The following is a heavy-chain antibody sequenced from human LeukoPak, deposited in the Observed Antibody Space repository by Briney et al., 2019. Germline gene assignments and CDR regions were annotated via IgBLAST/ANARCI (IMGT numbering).Heavy chain of an antibody. Sequence: SETLSLTCTVSGGSISNYYWSWIRQPPGKGLEWIGYIHYTGNTNYNPSLKSRVTMSVDTSKNQFSLRLSSVSAADTAVYYCARGWLHYYSYSYLDVWGKGTTVTVSS. V-gene: IGHV4-59*01. D-gene: IGHD5-12*01. CDR3: ARGWLHYYSYSYLDV. CDR2: IHYTGNT. J-gene: IGHJ6*03. CDR1: GGSISNYY.